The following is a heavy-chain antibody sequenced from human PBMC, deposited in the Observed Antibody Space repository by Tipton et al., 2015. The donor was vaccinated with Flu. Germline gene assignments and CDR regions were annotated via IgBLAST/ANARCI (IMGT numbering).Heavy chain of an antibody. J-gene: IGHJ3*02. V-gene: IGHV3-53*05. CDR3: ARRGEGGRAFDI. CDR2: IYSSGTT. D-gene: IGHD3-16*01. CDR1: GFTVSSSY. Sequence: LSLTCAASGFTVSSSYMSWVRQAPGKGLEWVSIIYSSGTTNYADSVKGRFTISRDISKNTLYLQMSSLRTDDTAVYHCARRGEGGRAFDIWGRGTMVTVSS.